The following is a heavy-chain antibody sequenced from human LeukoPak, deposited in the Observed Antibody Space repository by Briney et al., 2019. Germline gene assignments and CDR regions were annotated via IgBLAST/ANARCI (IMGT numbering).Heavy chain of an antibody. CDR1: GFTFSSYA. V-gene: IGHV3-23*01. D-gene: IGHD5-18*01. Sequence: GGSLRLSCAASGFTFSSYAMSWVRQAPGKGLEWVSAISGSGGSTYYADSVKGRFTISRDKSKNTLYLQMNSLRAEDTAVYYCAKDLFFSPVDTAMVTDYWGQGTLVTVSS. CDR2: ISGSGGST. CDR3: AKDLFFSPVDTAMVTDY. J-gene: IGHJ4*02.